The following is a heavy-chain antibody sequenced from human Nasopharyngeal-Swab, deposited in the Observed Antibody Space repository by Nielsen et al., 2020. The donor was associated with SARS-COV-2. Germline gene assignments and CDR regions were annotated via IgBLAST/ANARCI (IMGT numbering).Heavy chain of an antibody. CDR1: GDSVSSSSAA. Sequence: SQTLSLTCAISGDSVSSSSAAWNWIRPSPSRGLEWLGRTYCRSKWYNDYAVSVKSRITINPDTSKNQFSLHLNSVTPEDTAVYYCARARGAYGDYYYYYYTDVWGKGTTVTVSS. CDR3: ARARGAYGDYYYYYYTDV. V-gene: IGHV6-1*01. J-gene: IGHJ6*03. D-gene: IGHD4-17*01. CDR2: TYCRSKWYN.